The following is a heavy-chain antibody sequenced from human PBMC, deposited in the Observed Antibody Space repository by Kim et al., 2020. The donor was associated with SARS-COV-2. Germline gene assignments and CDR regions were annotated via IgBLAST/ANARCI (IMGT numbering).Heavy chain of an antibody. V-gene: IGHV3-49*04. D-gene: IGHD3-3*01. Sequence: GGSLRLSCTASGFTFGDYAMSWVRQAPGKGLEWVGFIRSKAYGGTTEYAASVKGRFTISRDDSKSIAYLQMNSLKTEDTAVYYCTRFEKWLLSSFDYWGQGTLVTVSS. CDR2: IRSKAYGGTT. CDR3: TRFEKWLLSSFDY. J-gene: IGHJ4*02. CDR1: GFTFGDYA.